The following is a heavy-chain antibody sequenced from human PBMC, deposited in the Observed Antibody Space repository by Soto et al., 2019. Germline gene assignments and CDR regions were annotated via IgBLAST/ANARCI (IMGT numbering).Heavy chain of an antibody. CDR2: IHHGGTT. D-gene: IGHD3-16*01. CDR3: ASERSGGGEFDY. V-gene: IGHV4-30-2*01. CDR1: GGSISSGGYS. J-gene: IGHJ4*02. Sequence: QLQLQESGSGLVTPSQTLSLTCAVSGGSISSGGYSWNWIRQPPGKGLEWIAYIHHGGTTHYNPSLRSRVTISVDTSKNQFSLMLTSVTAADTAVYYCASERSGGGEFDYWGQGTLVTVSS.